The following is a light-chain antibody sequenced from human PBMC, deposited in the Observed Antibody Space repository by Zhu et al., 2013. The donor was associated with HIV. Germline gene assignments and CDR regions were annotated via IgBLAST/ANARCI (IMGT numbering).Light chain of an antibody. V-gene: IGLV1-51*01. J-gene: IGLJ1*01. CDR2: DNN. CDR3: GTWDSSVSPGHYV. CDR1: SSNIGNNY. Sequence: QSVLTQPPSVSAAPGQKVTISCSGSSSNIGNNYVSWYQQLPGTAPKLLIYDNNKRPSGIPDRFSGSKSGTSATLGITGLQTGDEADYYCGTWDSSVSPGHYVFGTGTKVTVL.